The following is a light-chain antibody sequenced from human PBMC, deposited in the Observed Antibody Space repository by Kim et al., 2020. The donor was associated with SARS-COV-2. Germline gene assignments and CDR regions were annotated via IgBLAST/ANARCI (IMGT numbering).Light chain of an antibody. CDR2: LEGSGTY. CDR1: SGHSSYI. CDR3: ETWDTNTWV. J-gene: IGLJ3*02. V-gene: IGLV4-60*03. Sequence: QLVLTQSSSASASLGSSVKLTCTLSSGHSSYIIAWHQQQPGKAPRYLMKLEGSGTYNKGSGVPDHFSGSSSGADRYLTISNLQSEDEADYYCETWDTNTWVFGGGTQLTVL.